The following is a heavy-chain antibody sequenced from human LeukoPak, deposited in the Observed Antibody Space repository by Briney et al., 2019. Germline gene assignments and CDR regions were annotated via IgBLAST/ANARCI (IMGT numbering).Heavy chain of an antibody. D-gene: IGHD2-8*01. Sequence: PSETLSLTCTVSGGSISSSSYYWGWIRQPPGKGLEWIGSIYYSGSTYYNPSLKSRVTISVDTSKNQFSLKLSSVTAADTAVYYCAREGTSGSPDWFDPWGQGTLVTVSS. V-gene: IGHV4-39*07. CDR2: IYYSGST. CDR1: GGSISSSSYY. CDR3: AREGTSGSPDWFDP. J-gene: IGHJ5*02.